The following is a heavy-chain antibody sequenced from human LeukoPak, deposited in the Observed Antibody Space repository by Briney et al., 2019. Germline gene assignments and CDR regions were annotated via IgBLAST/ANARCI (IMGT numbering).Heavy chain of an antibody. CDR1: GGTFSSYA. D-gene: IGHD1-14*01. J-gene: IGHJ5*02. CDR2: IIPIFGTA. CDR3: ARTVMDWFDP. V-gene: IGHV1-69*13. Sequence: SVTVSCKASGGTFSSYAISWVRQAPGQGLEWMGGIIPIFGTANYAQKFQGRVTITADESTSTAYMELSSLRSEDTAVYYCARTVMDWFDPWGQGTLVTVSS.